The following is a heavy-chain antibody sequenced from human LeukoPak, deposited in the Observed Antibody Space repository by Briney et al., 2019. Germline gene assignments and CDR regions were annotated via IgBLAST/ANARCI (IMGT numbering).Heavy chain of an antibody. CDR2: IIPIFGTA. V-gene: IGHV1-69*13. CDR1: VGTLLSYA. CDR3: SREKYHHYYDSSGYYFDY. J-gene: IGHJ4*02. Sequence: SVKVSCKASVGTLLSYAISSVRQAPGQGLEWMGGIIPIFGTANYAQKLQGRVTITADESTSTAYMELSSLRSEDTAVYYCSREKYHHYYDSSGYYFDYWGQGTLVTVSS. D-gene: IGHD3-22*01.